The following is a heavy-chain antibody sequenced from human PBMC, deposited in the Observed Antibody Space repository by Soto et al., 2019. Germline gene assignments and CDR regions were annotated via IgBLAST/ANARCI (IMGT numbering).Heavy chain of an antibody. CDR1: GAAINSNA. CDR3: ASNLFYYDSSGYPLAGAFDI. J-gene: IGHJ3*02. D-gene: IGHD3-22*01. CDR2: IIPILGIA. V-gene: IGHV1-69*04. Sequence: SVKVSCNASGAAINSNALSCVPEAPEKRLEWMGRIIPILGIANYAQKFQGRVTITADKSTSTAYMELSSLRSEDTAVYYCASNLFYYDSSGYPLAGAFDIWGQGTMVTRLL.